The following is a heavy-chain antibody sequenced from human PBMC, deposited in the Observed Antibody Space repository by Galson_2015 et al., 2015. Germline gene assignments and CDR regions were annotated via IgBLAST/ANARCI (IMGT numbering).Heavy chain of an antibody. D-gene: IGHD6-6*01. Sequence: SVKVSCKASGGTFSSYAISWVRQAPGQGLEWMGGIIPIFGTANYAQKFQVRVTITADESTSTAYMELSSLRSEDTAVYYCARDLGYSSSSVVYWGQGTLVTVSS. J-gene: IGHJ4*02. CDR2: IIPIFGTA. CDR1: GGTFSSYA. V-gene: IGHV1-69*13. CDR3: ARDLGYSSSSVVY.